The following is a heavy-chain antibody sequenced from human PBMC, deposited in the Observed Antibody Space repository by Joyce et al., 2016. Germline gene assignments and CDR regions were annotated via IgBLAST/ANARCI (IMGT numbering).Heavy chain of an antibody. CDR3: ARGYLHSSYYFDY. D-gene: IGHD1-26*01. CDR1: GGPISSSYW. V-gene: IGHV4-4*02. J-gene: IGHJ4*02. CDR2: IYHSGTT. Sequence: QVQLQESGPGLVKPSGTLSLTCAVSGGPISSSYWWNWVRQPPGRGLVWIGEIYHSGTTNYNPSLKSRVTISVDKSKNQFSLNLTSVTAADTAVYYCARGYLHSSYYFDYWGQGTLVPVSS.